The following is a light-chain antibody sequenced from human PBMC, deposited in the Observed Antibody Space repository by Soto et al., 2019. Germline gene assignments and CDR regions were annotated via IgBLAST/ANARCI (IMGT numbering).Light chain of an antibody. CDR3: SSDTISNISV. CDR1: SSDVCGYNF. J-gene: IGLJ1*01. CDR2: DAS. V-gene: IGLV2-14*01. Sequence: QSALTQPASVSGSPGHPIAISCTGTSSDVCGYNFGAWYQQHPGNATKLLIYDASHRPSGVSDRFSVSKSCNTASLTISGLKAEDEADYYFSSDTISNISVFGTGTKLTVL.